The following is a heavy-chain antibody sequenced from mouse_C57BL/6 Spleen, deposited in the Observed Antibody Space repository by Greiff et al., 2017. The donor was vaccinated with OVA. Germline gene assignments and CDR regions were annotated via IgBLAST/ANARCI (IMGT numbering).Heavy chain of an antibody. V-gene: IGHV5-16*01. CDR2: INYDGSST. Sequence: EVKLMESEGGLVQPGSSMKLSCTASGFTFSDYYMAWVRQVPEKGLEWLANINYDGSSTYYLDSLKSRFIISRDNAKNILYLQMSSLKSEDTATYYCVYDYDGGFAYWGQGTLVTVSA. J-gene: IGHJ3*01. D-gene: IGHD2-4*01. CDR1: GFTFSDYY. CDR3: VYDYDGGFAY.